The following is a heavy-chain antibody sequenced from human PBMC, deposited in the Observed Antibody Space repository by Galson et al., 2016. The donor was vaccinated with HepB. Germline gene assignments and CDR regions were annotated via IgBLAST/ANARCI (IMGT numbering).Heavy chain of an antibody. V-gene: IGHV3-7*03. CDR2: IKEDGSKA. D-gene: IGHD6-19*01. CDR1: GFTFSRFW. J-gene: IGHJ1*01. CDR3: ARYGDEAGWNFHQ. Sequence: SLRLSCAASGFTFSRFWMNWVRQAPGKGLEWVASIKEDGSKAFYADSVKGRFTISRDNVENSLSLQMNSLRAEDTAVFYCARYGDEAGWNFHQWGQVTLVTVSS.